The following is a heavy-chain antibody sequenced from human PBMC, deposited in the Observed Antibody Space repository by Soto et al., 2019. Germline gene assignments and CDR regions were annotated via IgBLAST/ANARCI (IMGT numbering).Heavy chain of an antibody. D-gene: IGHD6-13*01. CDR1: GGAFSSYG. CDR2: IIPLFGTA. J-gene: IGHJ4*02. CDR3: ARDEKYSSSWYVGY. Sequence: ASVKVSCKASGGAFSSYGINWVRQAPGQGLEWMGGIIPLFGTANYAQKFQGRVTITADESTSTAYMELSSLRSEDTAVYYCARDEKYSSSWYVGYGGQGPLVTAPS. V-gene: IGHV1-69*13.